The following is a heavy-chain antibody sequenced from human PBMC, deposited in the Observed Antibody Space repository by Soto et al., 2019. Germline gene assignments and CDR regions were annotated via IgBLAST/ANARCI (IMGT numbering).Heavy chain of an antibody. CDR3: ASGRRQQLVDY. CDR1: GYAFRGYY. Sequence: SVQVSFKDSGYAFRGYYMHWVRQAPGQGLEWMGWINPNSGVTNYAQKFQGRVTMTRDTSISTAYMELSRLRSDDTAVYYCASGRRQQLVDYWGQGTLVTVSS. V-gene: IGHV1-2*02. CDR2: INPNSGVT. J-gene: IGHJ4*02. D-gene: IGHD6-13*01.